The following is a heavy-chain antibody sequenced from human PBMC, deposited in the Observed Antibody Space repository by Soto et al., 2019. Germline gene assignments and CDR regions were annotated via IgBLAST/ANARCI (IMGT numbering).Heavy chain of an antibody. CDR2: ISSSSSYI. CDR1: GFTFSSYS. CDR3: ARCVAAAAGMDV. D-gene: IGHD6-13*01. J-gene: IGHJ6*02. Sequence: EVQLVESGGGLVKPGGSLRLSCAASGFTFSSYSMNWVRQAPGKGLEWVSSISSSSSYIYYADSVKGRFNISRDNAKNSLYLQRNSLRAEDTAVYDCARCVAAAAGMDVWGQGTTVTVSS. V-gene: IGHV3-21*01.